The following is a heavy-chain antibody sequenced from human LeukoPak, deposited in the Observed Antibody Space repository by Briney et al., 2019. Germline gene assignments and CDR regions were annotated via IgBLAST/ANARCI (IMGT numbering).Heavy chain of an antibody. CDR2: ISGSGGST. J-gene: IGHJ4*02. D-gene: IGHD6-19*01. V-gene: IGHV3-23*01. CDR3: TSISIAVLESRDY. Sequence: GGSLRLSCAASGFTFGSYAMSWVRQAPGKGLEWVSAISGSGGSTYYADSVKGRFTISRDNSKNTLYLQMNSLKTEDTAVYYCTSISIAVLESRDYWGQGTLVTVSS. CDR1: GFTFGSYA.